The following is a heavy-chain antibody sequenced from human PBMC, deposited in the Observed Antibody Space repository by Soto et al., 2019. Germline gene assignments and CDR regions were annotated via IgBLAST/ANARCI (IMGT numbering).Heavy chain of an antibody. J-gene: IGHJ6*02. CDR3: ARPIAAAGDYYYYGMDV. V-gene: IGHV3-21*01. Sequence: GGSLRLSCAASGFTFSSYSMNWVRQAPGKGLEWVSSISSSSSYIYYADSVKGRFTISRDNAKNSLYLQMNSLRAEDTAVYYCARPIAAAGDYYYYGMDVWGQGTTVTVSS. CDR2: ISSSSSYI. D-gene: IGHD6-13*01. CDR1: GFTFSSYS.